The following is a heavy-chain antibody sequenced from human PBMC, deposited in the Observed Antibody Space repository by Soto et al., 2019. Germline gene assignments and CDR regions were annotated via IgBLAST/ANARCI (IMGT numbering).Heavy chain of an antibody. Sequence: QVQVVESGGGVVQPGRSLRLPCAASGFTFSSFGMHWVRQAPGKGLEWVSLIWYDGSKKSYGDSVKGRFTISRDNSRNTVYLQMSSVRADDTAVYYCARDASYYSLWSGYYPSRNGMDVWGQGTTVTVSS. V-gene: IGHV3-33*01. CDR3: ARDASYYSLWSGYYPSRNGMDV. J-gene: IGHJ6*02. CDR1: GFTFSSFG. D-gene: IGHD3-3*01. CDR2: IWYDGSKK.